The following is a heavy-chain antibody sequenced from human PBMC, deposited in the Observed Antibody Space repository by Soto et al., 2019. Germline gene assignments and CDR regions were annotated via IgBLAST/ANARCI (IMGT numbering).Heavy chain of an antibody. CDR2: MSGDGKTI. V-gene: IGHV3-74*01. CDR1: GFTFSNYF. CDR3: ARTYVPGLAVLKP. Sequence: GGAMRFSCAASGFTFSNYFMHCVRQVPGEGLVCVSCMSGDGKTIGYADSVEGLFTISRDNAKNTLYLQMNRMRADHTGVYYCARTYVPGLAVLKPWGQGTLVTVS. J-gene: IGHJ5*02. D-gene: IGHD3-10*02.